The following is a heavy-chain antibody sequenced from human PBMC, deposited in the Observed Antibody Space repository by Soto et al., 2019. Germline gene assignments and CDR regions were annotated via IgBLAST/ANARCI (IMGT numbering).Heavy chain of an antibody. CDR3: ARGLTTEAWYYYGMDV. Sequence: QVQLQESGPGLVKPSETLSLTCTVSGGSISSYYWSWIRQPPGKGLEWIGYLYYSGSTTYNPSLKSRFTKSVDTSKTQFSLNLSSVSAADTAVYSCARGLTTEAWYYYGMDVWGQGTTVTVSS. D-gene: IGHD4-17*01. CDR1: GGSISSYY. CDR2: LYYSGST. V-gene: IGHV4-59*01. J-gene: IGHJ6*02.